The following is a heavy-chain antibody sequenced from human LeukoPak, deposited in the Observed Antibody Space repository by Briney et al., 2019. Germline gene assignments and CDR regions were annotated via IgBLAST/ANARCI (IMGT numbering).Heavy chain of an antibody. CDR2: ISGSGGST. CDR1: GFTFSSYA. V-gene: IGHV3-23*01. Sequence: PGGSLRLSCAASGFTFSSYAMSWVRQAPGKGLEWVSAISGSGGSTYYADSVKGRFTISRDNSKNTLYLQMNSLRAEDTAVYYCAKLDHSPTQWVLFRWSYFDYWGQGTLVTVSS. D-gene: IGHD6-19*01. CDR3: AKLDHSPTQWVLFRWSYFDY. J-gene: IGHJ4*02.